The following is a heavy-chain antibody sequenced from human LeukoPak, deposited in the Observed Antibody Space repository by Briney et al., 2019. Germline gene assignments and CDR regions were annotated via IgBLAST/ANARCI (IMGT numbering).Heavy chain of an antibody. D-gene: IGHD3-22*01. CDR1: GGTFSSYA. J-gene: IGHJ4*02. CDR3: ARDGSRDSSGSFDY. Sequence: ASVKVSCKASGGTFSSYAISWVRQAPGQGLEWMGGIIPIFGTANYAQKFQGRVTITTGESTSTAYMGLSSLRSEDTAVYYCARDGSRDSSGSFDYWGQGTLVTVSS. V-gene: IGHV1-69*05. CDR2: IIPIFGTA.